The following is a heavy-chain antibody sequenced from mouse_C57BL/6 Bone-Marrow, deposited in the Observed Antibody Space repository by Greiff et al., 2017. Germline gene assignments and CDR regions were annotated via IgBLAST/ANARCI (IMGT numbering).Heavy chain of an antibody. CDR1: GFTFSDYG. V-gene: IGHV5-17*01. Sequence: EVKLMESGGGLVKPGGSLKLSCAASGFTFSDYGMHWVRQAPEKGLEWVAYISSGSSTIYYADTVKGRFTISRDNAKTTLFLQMTSLRSEDTAMYYCARGRLRRAFDYWGQGTTLTVSS. D-gene: IGHD2-4*01. CDR3: ARGRLRRAFDY. CDR2: ISSGSSTI. J-gene: IGHJ2*01.